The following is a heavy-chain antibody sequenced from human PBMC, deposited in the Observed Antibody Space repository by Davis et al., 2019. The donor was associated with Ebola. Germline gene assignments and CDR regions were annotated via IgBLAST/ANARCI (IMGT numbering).Heavy chain of an antibody. CDR2: ISGSGGST. CDR1: GSTFSNAW. CDR3: ARAVAMGSYFDY. J-gene: IGHJ4*02. D-gene: IGHD6-19*01. Sequence: PGGSLRLSCAASGSTFSNAWMSWVRQAPGKGLEWVSAISGSGGSTYYADSVKGRFTISRDNSKNTLYLQMNSLRAEDTAVYYCARAVAMGSYFDYWGQGTLVTVSS. V-gene: IGHV3-23*01.